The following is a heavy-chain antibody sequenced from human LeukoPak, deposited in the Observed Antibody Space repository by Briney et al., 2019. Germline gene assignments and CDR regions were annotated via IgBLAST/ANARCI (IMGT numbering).Heavy chain of an antibody. J-gene: IGHJ4*02. Sequence: ASVKVSCKASGYTFTSYAMHWVRQAPGQRLKWMGWINAGNGNTKYSQKFQGRVTIARDTSASTAYMELGSPISEDTAVYYCARDSGEYYFDYWGQGTLVTVSS. CDR2: INAGNGNT. V-gene: IGHV1-3*01. CDR1: GYTFTSYA. CDR3: ARDSGEYYFDY. D-gene: IGHD2-15*01.